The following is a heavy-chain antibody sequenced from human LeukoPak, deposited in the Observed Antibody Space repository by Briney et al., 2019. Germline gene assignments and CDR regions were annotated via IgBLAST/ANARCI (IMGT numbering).Heavy chain of an antibody. CDR2: ISYDGSNK. V-gene: IGHV3-30*18. CDR3: AKGREWLRQTAYYFDY. D-gene: IGHD3-3*01. J-gene: IGHJ4*02. CDR1: GFTFSSYG. Sequence: GGSLRLSCAASGFTFSSYGMHWVRQAPGKGLEWVAVISYDGSNKYYADSVKGRFTISRDNSKNTLYLQMNSLRAEDTAVYYCAKGREWLRQTAYYFDYWGQGTLVTVSS.